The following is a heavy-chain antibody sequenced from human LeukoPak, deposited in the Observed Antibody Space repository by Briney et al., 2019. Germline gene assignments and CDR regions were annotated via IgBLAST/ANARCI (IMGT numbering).Heavy chain of an antibody. D-gene: IGHD1/OR15-1a*01. CDR2: IKEDGSER. J-gene: IGHJ3*02. CDR3: ARGGGTFDI. V-gene: IGHV3-7*01. Sequence: PGGSLRLSCAVSGFTFSNYWMSWVRQAPGKELEWVANIKEDGSERYYVDPVKGRFTISRDNTKNSLSLQMDSLRVEDTAIYYCARGGGTFDIWGQGTMVTVSS. CDR1: GFTFSNYW.